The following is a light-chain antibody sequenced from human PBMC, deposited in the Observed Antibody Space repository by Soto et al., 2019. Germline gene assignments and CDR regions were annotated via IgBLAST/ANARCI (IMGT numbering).Light chain of an antibody. CDR2: EGS. V-gene: IGLV2-23*03. CDR1: SSDVGSYNH. CDR3: CSYAGSSTFAYV. J-gene: IGLJ1*01. Sequence: QSALTQPASVSGSPGQSITISCTGTSSDVGSYNHVSWYQQHPGKAPKLMIYEGSKRPSGVSNRFSGSKSGNTASLTISGLQAEDEADYYCCSYAGSSTFAYVFGTGTKVTVL.